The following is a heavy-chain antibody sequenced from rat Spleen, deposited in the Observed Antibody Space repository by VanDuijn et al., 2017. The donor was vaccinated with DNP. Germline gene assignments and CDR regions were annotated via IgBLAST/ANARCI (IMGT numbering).Heavy chain of an antibody. J-gene: IGHJ2*01. CDR3: TRDLNWGGFFDY. V-gene: IGHV2-6*01. CDR2: ISTGGST. Sequence: QVQLKESGPGLVQPSQTLSLTCSVSGLSLTSNSVSWIRQPPGKVLEWIAAISTGGSTYYNSALKSRLSISRETSKSQVFLKMNSLQTEDTAIYYCTRDLNWGGFFDYWGQGVMVTVSS. CDR1: GLSLTSNS. D-gene: IGHD5-1*01.